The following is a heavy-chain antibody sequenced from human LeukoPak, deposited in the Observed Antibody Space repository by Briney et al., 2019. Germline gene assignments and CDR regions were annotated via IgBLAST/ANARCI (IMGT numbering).Heavy chain of an antibody. V-gene: IGHV4-4*07. CDR1: GGSINNYY. J-gene: IGHJ3*02. CDR2: IYTRGST. CDR3: ARGRYCSADICSGGDAFDI. D-gene: IGHD2-15*01. Sequence: SETLSLTCTVAGGSINNYYWSWIRQPAGKGLEWIGRIYTRGSTNYNPSLKSRVTMSVDTSKNQFSLKLSSVTAADTAVYYCARGRYCSADICSGGDAFDIWGQGTMVSVSS.